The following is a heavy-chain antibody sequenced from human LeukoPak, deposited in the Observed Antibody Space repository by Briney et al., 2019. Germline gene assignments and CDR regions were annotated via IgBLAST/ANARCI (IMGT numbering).Heavy chain of an antibody. D-gene: IGHD6-6*01. Sequence: ASVKVSCKASGYTFTNYGISWVRQAPGQGLEWMGWISAYNGNTNYAQKLQGRVTMTTDTSTSTAYMELSSQRSEDTAVYYCARPDLYGAWYSSSSQGYYYYGMDVWGQGTTVTVSS. CDR3: ARPDLYGAWYSSSSQGYYYYGMDV. CDR1: GYTFTNYG. CDR2: ISAYNGNT. J-gene: IGHJ6*02. V-gene: IGHV1-18*01.